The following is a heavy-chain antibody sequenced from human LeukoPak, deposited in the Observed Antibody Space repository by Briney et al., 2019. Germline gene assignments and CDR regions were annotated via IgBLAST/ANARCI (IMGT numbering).Heavy chain of an antibody. CDR1: GFTFSTYW. CDR2: IKSDGSST. CDR3: ARDMNSAGMRSYYYYYGMDV. Sequence: GGSLRLSCAASGFTFSTYWMYWVRQAPGKGLVWVSRIKSDGSSTSYADSVKGRFTISRDNAKNTLYLQMNSLRAEDTAVYYCARDMNSAGMRSYYYYYGMDVWGQGTTVTVSS. V-gene: IGHV3-74*01. D-gene: IGHD6-19*01. J-gene: IGHJ6*02.